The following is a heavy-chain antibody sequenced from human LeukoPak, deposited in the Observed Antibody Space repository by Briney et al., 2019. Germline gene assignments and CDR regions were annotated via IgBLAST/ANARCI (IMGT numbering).Heavy chain of an antibody. Sequence: PGGSLRLSCAASGFTFSSYAMSWVRQAPGKGLEWVSAISGSGGSTYYADSVKGRFTISRDNSKNTLYLQMNSLRAEDTAVYYCARIEQDYYYYGMDVWGQGTTVTVSS. J-gene: IGHJ6*02. CDR2: ISGSGGST. D-gene: IGHD1/OR15-1a*01. V-gene: IGHV3-23*01. CDR1: GFTFSSYA. CDR3: ARIEQDYYYYGMDV.